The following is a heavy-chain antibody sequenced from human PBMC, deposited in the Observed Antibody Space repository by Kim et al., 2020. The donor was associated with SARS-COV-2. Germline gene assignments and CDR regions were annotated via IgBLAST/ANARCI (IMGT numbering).Heavy chain of an antibody. V-gene: IGHV3-11*05. D-gene: IGHD4-4*01. Sequence: ADSVKGRFTISRDNAKNTLYLQMNSLRAEDTAIYYCARGGAPGYSRYPFSLWGQGTLVTVSS. CDR3: ARGGAPGYSRYPFSL. J-gene: IGHJ4*02.